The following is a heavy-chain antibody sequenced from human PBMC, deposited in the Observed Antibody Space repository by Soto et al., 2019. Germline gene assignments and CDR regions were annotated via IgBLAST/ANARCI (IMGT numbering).Heavy chain of an antibody. CDR1: GFAFSNYA. CDR2: ISTSIDAT. CDR3: AKDRTVAARNFDY. V-gene: IGHV3-23*01. D-gene: IGHD6-6*01. J-gene: IGHJ4*02. Sequence: VGSLRLSCAASGFAFSNYAMGWFRQAPVNGLEWVSSISTSIDATYYADSVKGRFTISRDDSKNTLYLQMNSLRAEDSAVYYCAKDRTVAARNFDYWGQGTQVTVSS.